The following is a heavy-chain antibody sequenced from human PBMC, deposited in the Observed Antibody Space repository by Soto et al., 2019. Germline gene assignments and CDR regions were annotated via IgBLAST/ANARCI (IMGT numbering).Heavy chain of an antibody. CDR3: ARSSSGGYNWFDP. CDR1: GGSISSYY. J-gene: IGHJ5*02. V-gene: IGHV4-59*01. Sequence: SETLSLTCTVPGGSISSYYWSWIRQPPGKGLEWIGYIYYSGSTNYNPSLKSQVTISVDTSKNQFSLKLSSVTAADTAVYYCARSSSGGYNWFDPWGQGTLVTVSS. CDR2: IYYSGST. D-gene: IGHD6-13*01.